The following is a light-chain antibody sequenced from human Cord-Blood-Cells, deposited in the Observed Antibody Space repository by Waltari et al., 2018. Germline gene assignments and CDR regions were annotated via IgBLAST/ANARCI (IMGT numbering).Light chain of an antibody. V-gene: IGKV1-39*01. CDR2: AAS. CDR3: QQSYSTPLT. J-gene: IGKJ4*01. Sequence: DIQMTQSPSSLSASVGDRVPITCRASQSISSYLNWYQQKPGKAPKLLICAASSLQSGVPSRFSGSGSGTDFTLTISSLQPEDFATYYCQQSYSTPLTFGGGTKVEIK. CDR1: QSISSY.